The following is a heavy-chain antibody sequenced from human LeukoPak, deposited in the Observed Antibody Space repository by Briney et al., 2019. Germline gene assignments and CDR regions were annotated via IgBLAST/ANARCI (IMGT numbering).Heavy chain of an antibody. V-gene: IGHV1-46*01. CDR3: ARDTSEGDYAWWFDP. CDR2: INPRGTAT. J-gene: IGHJ5*02. CDR1: GYTFTNYG. D-gene: IGHD3-16*01. Sequence: ASVKVSCKASGYTFTNYGISWVRQAPGQGLEWMGLINPRGTATRYAESFQGRLTLTRDLSTSTDYMELSSLRSDDTAVYFCARDTSEGDYAWWFDPWGQGTLVTVAS.